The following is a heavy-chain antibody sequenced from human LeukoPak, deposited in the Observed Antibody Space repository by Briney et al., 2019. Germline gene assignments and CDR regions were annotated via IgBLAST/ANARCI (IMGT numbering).Heavy chain of an antibody. CDR3: ARVGLRFYYGSQTPSSQFDY. V-gene: IGHV4-30-2*01. D-gene: IGHD3-10*01. Sequence: SETLSLTCAVSGDPINSDAYSWGWIRQPPGKGLEWIGYIYHSGSTYYNPSLKSRVIISVDKSKNQFSLQVNSVTAADTAVYYCARVGLRFYYGSQTPSSQFDYWGQGTLVTVSS. CDR2: IYHSGST. J-gene: IGHJ4*02. CDR1: GDPINSDAYS.